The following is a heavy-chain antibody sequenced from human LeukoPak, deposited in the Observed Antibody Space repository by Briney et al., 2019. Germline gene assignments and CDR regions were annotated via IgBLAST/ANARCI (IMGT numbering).Heavy chain of an antibody. D-gene: IGHD3/OR15-3a*01. CDR3: ATSLIYAFDI. CDR1: GGSFSGYY. V-gene: IGHV4-34*01. CDR2: INHSGST. J-gene: IGHJ3*02. Sequence: PSETLSLTCAAYGGSFSGYYWSWIRQPPGKGLEWIGEINHSGSTNYNPSLKSRVTISVDTSKNQFSLKLSSVTAADTAVYYCATSLIYAFDIWGQGTMVTVSS.